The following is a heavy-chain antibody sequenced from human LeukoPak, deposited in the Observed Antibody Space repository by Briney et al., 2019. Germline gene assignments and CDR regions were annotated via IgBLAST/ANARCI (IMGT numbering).Heavy chain of an antibody. J-gene: IGHJ4*02. V-gene: IGHV4-38-2*01. CDR1: GYSISSGYH. CDR2: IYHSGST. CDR3: AQQSLRSPDY. Sequence: PSETLSLTCAVSGYSISSGYHWGWIRQPPGKGLEWIGNIYHSGSTYYNPSLKSRVTISVDTSKNQFSLKLSSVTAADTAVYYCAQQSLRSPDYWGQGTLVTVSS. D-gene: IGHD3-16*01.